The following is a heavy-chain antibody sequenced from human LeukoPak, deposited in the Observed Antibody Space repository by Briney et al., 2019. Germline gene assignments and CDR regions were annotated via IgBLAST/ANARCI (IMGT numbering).Heavy chain of an antibody. CDR1: GFTLSSYS. D-gene: IGHD1-7*01. CDR2: FSSSSSHI. J-gene: IGHJ4*02. V-gene: IGHV3-21*04. CDR3: SKEETDTGTLTHVY. Sequence: PGGSLRLSCAASGFTLSSYSMNWVRQAPGKGLEWVSPFSSSSSHIYYADSVKGRFTISRDNSKNTVFLQMHSLGAEDTAVYYCSKEETDTGTLTHVYWGPGTLVTVSS.